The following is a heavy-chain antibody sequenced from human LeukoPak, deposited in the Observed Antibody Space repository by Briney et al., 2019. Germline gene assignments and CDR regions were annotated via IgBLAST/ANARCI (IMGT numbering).Heavy chain of an antibody. D-gene: IGHD3-22*01. Sequence: PGRSLRFSCAASGFTFSSYAMHWVRQAPGKGLEGVAVLSYDGSNKYYADSVKGRFTISRDNSKNTLYLQMNSLRAEDTAVYYCARDGGGYYYDSSGYYSYYFDYWGQGTLVTVSS. V-gene: IGHV3-30-3*01. J-gene: IGHJ4*02. CDR1: GFTFSSYA. CDR3: ARDGGGYYYDSSGYYSYYFDY. CDR2: LSYDGSNK.